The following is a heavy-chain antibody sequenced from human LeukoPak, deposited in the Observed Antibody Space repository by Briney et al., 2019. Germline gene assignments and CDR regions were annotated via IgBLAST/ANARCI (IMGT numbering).Heavy chain of an antibody. CDR1: GYTFTCYY. J-gene: IGHJ4*02. Sequence: GASVKVSCKASGYTFTCYYMHWVRQAPGQGLEWMGFINPNSGGTNYAQKFQGRVTMTRDTSISTAYMELSRLRSDDTAVYYCARGGGHSGYELDYWGQGTLVTVSS. V-gene: IGHV1-2*02. D-gene: IGHD5-12*01. CDR2: INPNSGGT. CDR3: ARGGGHSGYELDY.